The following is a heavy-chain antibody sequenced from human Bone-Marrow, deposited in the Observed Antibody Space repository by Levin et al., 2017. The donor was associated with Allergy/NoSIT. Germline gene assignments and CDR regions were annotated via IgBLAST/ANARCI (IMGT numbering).Heavy chain of an antibody. CDR3: GRRLSSGWYSVDY. V-gene: IGHV5-10-1*01. CDR2: IDPSDAYT. Sequence: GESLKISCKGSGYSFTSYWISWVRQMPGKGLEWMGRIDPSDAYTNYSPAFQGHVTISADTSINTAYLQWSSLKSSDTAMYNCGRRLSSGWYSVDYWGQGTLVTVSS. D-gene: IGHD6-19*01. J-gene: IGHJ4*02. CDR1: GYSFTSYW.